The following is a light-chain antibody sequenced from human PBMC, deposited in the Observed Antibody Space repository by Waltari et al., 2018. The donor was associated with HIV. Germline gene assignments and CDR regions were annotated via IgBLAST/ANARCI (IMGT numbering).Light chain of an antibody. CDR1: SSDVGNYTL. CDR2: EAI. Sequence: QSALTQPASVSGSPGQSITISCTGTSSDVGNYTLFSWYQQNPGKAPKLISYEAIKRPSGVSDRISGSKSASTAALTISGLQADDEADYFCSSYGGSSIWLFGGGTKLTVL. CDR3: SSYGGSSIWL. J-gene: IGLJ2*01. V-gene: IGLV2-23*01.